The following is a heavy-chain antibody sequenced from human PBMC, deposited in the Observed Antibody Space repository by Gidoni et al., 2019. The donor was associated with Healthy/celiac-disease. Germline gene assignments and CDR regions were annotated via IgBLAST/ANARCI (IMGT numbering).Heavy chain of an antibody. CDR1: GYTFTSYD. J-gene: IGHJ6*02. Sequence: QVQLVQSGAEVKKPGASVKVSCKASGYTFTSYDINWVRKATGQGLEWMGWMNPNSGNTGYAQKFQGRVTMTRNTSISTAYMELSSLRSEDTAVYYCAREIVVVVAATGRGRGYYYGMDVWGQGTTVTVSS. CDR3: AREIVVVVAATGRGRGYYYGMDV. V-gene: IGHV1-8*01. CDR2: MNPNSGNT. D-gene: IGHD2-15*01.